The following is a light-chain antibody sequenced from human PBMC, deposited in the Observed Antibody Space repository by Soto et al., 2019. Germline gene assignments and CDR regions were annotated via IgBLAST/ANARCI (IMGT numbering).Light chain of an antibody. Sequence: DIQMTQSPSSLSASVGDRVTITCQASQNINNYLNWYQQKPGRAPKLLIYDASNLEAGVPSRFRGSVSGTDFIFTISRLQPEDIAAYYCQQYENLPTFDQGTRLEMK. CDR2: DAS. J-gene: IGKJ5*01. V-gene: IGKV1-33*01. CDR1: QNINNY. CDR3: QQYENLPT.